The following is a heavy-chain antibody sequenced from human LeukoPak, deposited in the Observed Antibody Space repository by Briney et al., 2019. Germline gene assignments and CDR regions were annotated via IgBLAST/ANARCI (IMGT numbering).Heavy chain of an antibody. V-gene: IGHV3-23*01. CDR1: GFTFSSYA. D-gene: IGHD3-22*01. J-gene: IGHJ4*02. CDR3: AKDGDLRFYYDNYFDY. Sequence: GGSLRLSCAASGFTFSSYAMSWVRQAPGKGLEWVSAISGSGSSTYYADSVKGRFTISRDNSKNTLYLQMNSLRAEDTAVYYCAKDGDLRFYYDNYFDYWGQGTLVTVSS. CDR2: ISGSGSST.